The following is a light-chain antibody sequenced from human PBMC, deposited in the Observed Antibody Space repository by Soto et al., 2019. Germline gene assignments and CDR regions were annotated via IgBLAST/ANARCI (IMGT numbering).Light chain of an antibody. CDR1: SSDVGGYNY. CDR2: DVS. J-gene: IGLJ2*01. Sequence: QSALTQPASVSGSPGQSITISCTGTSSDVGGYNYVSWYQQHPGKAPKLMIYDVSYRPSGVSNRLSGSKSGDTASLTISGLQAEDEADYYCSSYTSSSSPHVVFGGGTKLTVL. CDR3: SSYTSSSSPHVV. V-gene: IGLV2-14*01.